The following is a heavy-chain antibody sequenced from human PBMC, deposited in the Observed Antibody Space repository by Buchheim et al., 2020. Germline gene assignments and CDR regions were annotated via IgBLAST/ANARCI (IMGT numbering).Heavy chain of an antibody. CDR2: ISYDGSNK. Sequence: QVQLVESGGGVVQPGRSLRLSCAASGFTFSSYGMHWVRQAPGKGLEWVAVISYDGSNKYYADSVKGRFTISRDNSKNTLYLQMNSLRAEDTAVYYCAKGINYYDSSGLSDYWGQGTL. D-gene: IGHD3-22*01. J-gene: IGHJ4*02. CDR1: GFTFSSYG. CDR3: AKGINYYDSSGLSDY. V-gene: IGHV3-30*18.